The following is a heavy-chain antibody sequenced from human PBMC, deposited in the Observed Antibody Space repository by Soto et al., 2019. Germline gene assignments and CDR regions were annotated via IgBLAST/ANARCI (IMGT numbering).Heavy chain of an antibody. CDR2: IYFGGST. D-gene: IGHD3-10*01. CDR3: ARDSFGDHNWFDP. V-gene: IGHV4-39*02. J-gene: IGHJ5*02. Sequence: SETLSLTCTVSGDSISSSSYYWGWIRQPPGKGLEWIGSIYFGGSTYYKPSLKSRVTISVDTSKNQFSLKLSSVTAAETAVYYCARDSFGDHNWFDPWGQGTLVTAPQ. CDR1: GDSISSSSYY.